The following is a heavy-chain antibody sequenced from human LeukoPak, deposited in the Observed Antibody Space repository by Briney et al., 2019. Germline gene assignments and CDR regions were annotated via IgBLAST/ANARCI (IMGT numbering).Heavy chain of an antibody. Sequence: ASVKVSCKASGYTFTSYGISWVRQAPGQGLEWMGWISAYNGNTNYAQKLQGRVTMTTDTSTSTAYMELRSLRSDDTAVYYCARGTDYYDRAYYGMDVWGQGTTVTVPS. D-gene: IGHD3-22*01. CDR3: ARGTDYYDRAYYGMDV. CDR1: GYTFTSYG. V-gene: IGHV1-18*01. J-gene: IGHJ6*02. CDR2: ISAYNGNT.